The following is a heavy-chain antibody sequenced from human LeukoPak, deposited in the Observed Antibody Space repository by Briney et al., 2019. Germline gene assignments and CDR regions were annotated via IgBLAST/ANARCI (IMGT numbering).Heavy chain of an antibody. J-gene: IGHJ1*01. D-gene: IGHD2/OR15-2a*01. V-gene: IGHV3-9*01. Sequence: PGGSLRLSCAASGFTFDDYAMHWVRQAPGKGLEWVSGISWNSGSRGYADSVKGRFTISRDNAKNSLYLQMNSLRAEDTALYYCAKGWSEVLPTHFQHWGQGTLVTVSS. CDR1: GFTFDDYA. CDR3: AKGWSEVLPTHFQH. CDR2: ISWNSGSR.